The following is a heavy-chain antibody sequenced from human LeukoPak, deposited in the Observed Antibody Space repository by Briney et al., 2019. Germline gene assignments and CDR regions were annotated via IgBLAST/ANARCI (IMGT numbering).Heavy chain of an antibody. D-gene: IGHD3-22*01. Sequence: SRETLSLLCTVSTGFMPTYYWSWMRQPPGKGLQWIGFIWNSAITNYNPSLKSRITISEDTSKNQFSLKLSSVTAADTAVYYCARLVYHTSDYYYFDHWGQGTLVTVSS. CDR2: IWNSAIT. J-gene: IGHJ4*02. V-gene: IGHV4-59*08. CDR3: ARLVYHTSDYYYFDH. CDR1: TGFMPTYY.